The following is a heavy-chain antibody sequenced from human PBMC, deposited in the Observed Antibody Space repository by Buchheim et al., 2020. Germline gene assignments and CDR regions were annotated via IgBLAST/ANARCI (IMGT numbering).Heavy chain of an antibody. CDR1: GGSISSGYW. J-gene: IGHJ6*02. D-gene: IGHD1-26*01. CDR3: VGGGATVYGMDV. Sequence: QVQLRESGPGLVKPSGTLSLTCAVSGGSISSGYWWSWVRQSPGKGLQWIGEIFHSGTTNYNPSLKRRVNISLDRSKKHFSLNLNSVTAADTAVYYCVGGGATVYGMDVWGQGTT. CDR2: IFHSGTT. V-gene: IGHV4-4*02.